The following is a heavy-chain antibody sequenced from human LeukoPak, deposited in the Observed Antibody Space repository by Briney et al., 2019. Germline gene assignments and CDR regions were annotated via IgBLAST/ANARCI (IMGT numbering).Heavy chain of an antibody. J-gene: IGHJ4*02. V-gene: IGHV1-2*02. D-gene: IGHD3-22*01. CDR3: ARVAPYDSSAEDY. CDR1: GYTFTGYY. CDR2: INPNSGGT. Sequence: ASVKVSCKASGYTFTGYYMHWVRQAPGQGLEWMGWINPNSGGTNYAQKFQGRVTMTRDTSISTAYMELSRLRSDDTAVYYCARVAPYDSSAEDYWGQGTLVTVSS.